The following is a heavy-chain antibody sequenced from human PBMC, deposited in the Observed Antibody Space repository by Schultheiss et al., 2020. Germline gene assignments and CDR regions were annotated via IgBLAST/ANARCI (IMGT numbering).Heavy chain of an antibody. CDR2: IYTSGST. CDR3: ARERVYSSSWRYGMDV. V-gene: IGHV4-61*10. D-gene: IGHD6-13*01. CDR1: GGSVSSGSYY. Sequence: SETLALTCTVSGGSVSSGSYYWSWIRQPAGKGLEWIGRIYTSGSTNYNPSLKSRVTISVDTSKNQFSLKLSSVTAADTAVYYCARERVYSSSWRYGMDVWGQGTTVTVSS. J-gene: IGHJ6*02.